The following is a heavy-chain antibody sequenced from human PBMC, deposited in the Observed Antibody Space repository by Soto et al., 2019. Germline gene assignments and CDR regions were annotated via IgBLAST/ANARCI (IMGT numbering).Heavy chain of an antibody. J-gene: IGHJ5*02. D-gene: IGHD6-6*01. CDR3: ARGGHLGSSSSWFDP. CDR2: INHSGST. V-gene: IGHV4-34*01. CDR1: GGSFSGYY. Sequence: SETLSLTCAVYGGSFSGYYWSWIRQPPGKGLEWIGEINHSGSTNYNPSLKSRVTISVDTSKNQFSLKLSSVTAADTAVYYCARGGHLGSSSSWFDPWGQGTLVTVSS.